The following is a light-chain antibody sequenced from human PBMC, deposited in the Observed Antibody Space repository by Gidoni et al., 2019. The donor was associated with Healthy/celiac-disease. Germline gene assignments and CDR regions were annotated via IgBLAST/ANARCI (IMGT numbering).Light chain of an antibody. V-gene: IGKV3-11*01. CDR1: QSVSSY. J-gene: IGKJ4*01. CDR2: DAS. Sequence: DIVLPHSPATLSLSPGERVTLSCRASQSVSSYLAWYQQKPGQAPRLLIYDASNRATGIPARFSGSGSGTDFTLTISSLEPEDFAVYYCQQRSNWLLTFGGGTKVEIK. CDR3: QQRSNWLLT.